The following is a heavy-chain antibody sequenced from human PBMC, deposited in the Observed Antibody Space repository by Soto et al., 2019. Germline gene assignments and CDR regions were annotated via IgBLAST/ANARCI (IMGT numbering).Heavy chain of an antibody. CDR2: IYSGGST. J-gene: IGHJ4*02. D-gene: IGHD5-12*01. Sequence: EVQLVESGGGLVQPGGSLRLACAVSGFTVSDNYMTWVRQAPGKGLECVSVIYSGGSTYYADSVKGRFTISRDKSKNTLYLQMNILTAEDTAVYYCANKVVANWGQGTLVTVSS. CDR3: ANKVVAN. CDR1: GFTVSDNY. V-gene: IGHV3-66*01.